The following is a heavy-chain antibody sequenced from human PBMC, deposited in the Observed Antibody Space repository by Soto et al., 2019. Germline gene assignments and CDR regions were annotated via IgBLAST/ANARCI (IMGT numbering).Heavy chain of an antibody. J-gene: IGHJ5*02. CDR3: AKASGRSWYNWFDP. CDR2: IVPLFGTT. Sequence: QVQLVQSGAEVKKPGSSVKVSCKASGGNFTSYAISWVRQAPGQGLESMGGIVPLFGTTNYAHKFRGRVTVTADESTSTVFMEMSSLRSEDTAVYYCAKASGRSWYNWFDPWGQGTLVTVST. CDR1: GGNFTSYA. D-gene: IGHD6-13*01. V-gene: IGHV1-69*01.